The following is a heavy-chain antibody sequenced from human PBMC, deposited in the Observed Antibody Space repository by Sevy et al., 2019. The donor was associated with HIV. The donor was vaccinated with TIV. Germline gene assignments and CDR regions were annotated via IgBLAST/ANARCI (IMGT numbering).Heavy chain of an antibody. J-gene: IGHJ6*02. CDR3: ARVLAAAELWCYYHYGMDV. D-gene: IGHD6-13*01. Sequence: GGSLRLSCAASGFTFSSYGMSWVRQAPGKGLDWVSTIGGFSGSGGGTFYADSVKGRFTNSRDNSKNTLYLQLNSLRVKVTCVYYCARVLAAAELWCYYHYGMDVWGQGTTVTVSS. CDR1: GFTFSSYG. V-gene: IGHV3-23*01. CDR2: IGGFSGSGGGT.